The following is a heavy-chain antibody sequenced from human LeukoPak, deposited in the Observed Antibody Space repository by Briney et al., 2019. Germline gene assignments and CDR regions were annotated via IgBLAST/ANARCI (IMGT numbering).Heavy chain of an antibody. V-gene: IGHV3-7*05. CDR3: ARGGVEVRTWGNWFDP. CDR2: VKQDGSEK. D-gene: IGHD7-27*01. Sequence: GGSLRLSCAASGFTFSNYWMGWVRQAPGKGLERVANVKQDGSEKYYVDSVKGRFTISRDNAKKSLYLQMNSLRAEDTAVYYCARGGVEVRTWGNWFDPWGQGTLVTVSS. CDR1: GFTFSNYW. J-gene: IGHJ5*02.